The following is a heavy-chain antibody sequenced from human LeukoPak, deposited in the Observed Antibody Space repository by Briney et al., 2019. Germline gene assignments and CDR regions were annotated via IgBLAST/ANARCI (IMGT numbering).Heavy chain of an antibody. CDR3: ARLLGSVTTYDY. D-gene: IGHD4-11*01. Sequence: GGSLSLSCAASGFIFSDYWMSWVRQAPGKGLEWVATLWPAGGTVHYMDSVQGRFTISRDNAENSLYLQMNSLRVEDTAVYYCARLLGSVTTYDYWGQGTLVTVPS. CDR1: GFIFSDYW. J-gene: IGHJ4*02. CDR2: LWPAGGTV. V-gene: IGHV3-7*01.